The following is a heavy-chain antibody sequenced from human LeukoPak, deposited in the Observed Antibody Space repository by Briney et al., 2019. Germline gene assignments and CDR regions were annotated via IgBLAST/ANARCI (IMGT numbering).Heavy chain of an antibody. J-gene: IGHJ1*01. Sequence: SVKVSCKASGGTFSNYAISWVRQAPGQGLEWMGAIIPIFGTANYAQKFQGRVTITADESTSTAYMELSSLRSEDTAVYYCARILSSSWYEYFLLWGQGTLVTVSS. D-gene: IGHD6-19*01. CDR2: IIPIFGTA. CDR1: GGTFSNYA. V-gene: IGHV1-69*13. CDR3: ARILSSSWYEYFLL.